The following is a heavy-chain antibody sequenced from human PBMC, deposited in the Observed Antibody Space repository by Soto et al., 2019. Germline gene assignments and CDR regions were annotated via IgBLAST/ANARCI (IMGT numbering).Heavy chain of an antibody. J-gene: IGHJ5*02. Sequence: PSETLSLTRAVYGGSFSGYYWTWIRQPPGKGLDWIGEINHSGSTNYNPSLKSRATISVHTSKTKFPLKLSPVTAADTAVYYCERERLRFLEWLYRGWLDHWRDGRMVTVS. CDR2: INHSGST. CDR1: GGSFSGYY. D-gene: IGHD3-3*01. CDR3: ERERLRFLEWLYRGWLDH. V-gene: IGHV4-34*01.